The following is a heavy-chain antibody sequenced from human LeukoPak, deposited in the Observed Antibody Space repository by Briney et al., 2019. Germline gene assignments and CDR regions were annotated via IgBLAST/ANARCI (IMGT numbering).Heavy chain of an antibody. V-gene: IGHV4-59*12. CDR1: GGSISSYY. D-gene: IGHD3-22*01. CDR2: IYYSGST. CDR3: AREIHYDSSGQRSLHAFDI. J-gene: IGHJ3*02. Sequence: SETLSLTCTVSGGSISSYYWSWIRQPPGKGLEWIGYIYYSGSTNYNPSLKSRVTISVDTSKNQFSLKLSSVTAADTALYYCAREIHYDSSGQRSLHAFDIWGQGTMATVSS.